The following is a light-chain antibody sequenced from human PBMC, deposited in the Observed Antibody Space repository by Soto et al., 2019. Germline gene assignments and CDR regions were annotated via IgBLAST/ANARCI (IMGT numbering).Light chain of an antibody. V-gene: IGKV3-15*01. CDR3: QQYDNWPPWT. Sequence: EIVMTQSPATLSVSPGERATLSCRASQSVSSSLALYQQKPGQAPRLLIYDASTRATGIPARFSGSGSGTEFTLTISSLHSEDFAIYFCQQYDNWPPWTFGQGTKVEIK. CDR2: DAS. CDR1: QSVSSS. J-gene: IGKJ1*01.